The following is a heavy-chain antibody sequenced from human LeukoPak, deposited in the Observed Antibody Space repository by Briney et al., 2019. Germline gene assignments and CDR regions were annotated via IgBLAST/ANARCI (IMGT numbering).Heavy chain of an antibody. CDR1: GGSFSGYY. Sequence: PSETLSLTCAVSGGSFSGYYWYWIRQPPGKGLEWIGEINHGESTNYNPSLKSRATLSVDTSKNQFSLELTSVTAADTAVYYCARGRTYYYDTSGYYPSIYYGMDVWGQGTTVIVSS. CDR2: INHGEST. D-gene: IGHD3-22*01. V-gene: IGHV4-34*01. CDR3: ARGRTYYYDTSGYYPSIYYGMDV. J-gene: IGHJ6*02.